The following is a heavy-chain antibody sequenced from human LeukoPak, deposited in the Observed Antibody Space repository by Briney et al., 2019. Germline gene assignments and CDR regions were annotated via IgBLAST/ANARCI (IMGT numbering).Heavy chain of an antibody. CDR3: ARVRLIVVVVGSASPVHYFDY. CDR1: GGSISSSSYY. D-gene: IGHD3-22*01. V-gene: IGHV4-39*07. CDR2: IYYSGST. J-gene: IGHJ4*02. Sequence: SETLSLTCTVSGGSISSSSYYWGWIRQPPGKGLEWIGSIYYSGSTYYNPSLKSRVTISVDTSKNQFSLKLSSVTAADTAVYYCARVRLIVVVVGSASPVHYFDYWGQGTLVTVSS.